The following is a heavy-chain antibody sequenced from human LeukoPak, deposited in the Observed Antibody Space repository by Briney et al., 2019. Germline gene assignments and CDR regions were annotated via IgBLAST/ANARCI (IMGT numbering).Heavy chain of an antibody. CDR2: ISGSGGST. V-gene: IGHV3-23*01. D-gene: IGHD3-22*01. Sequence: PGGSLRLSCAASGFTFSSYAMSWVRQAPGKGLEWVSAISGSGGSTYYADSVKGRFTISRDNSKDTLYLQMNSLRAEDTAVYYCAKDQGEVVMAPDDAFDIWGQGTMVTVSS. J-gene: IGHJ3*02. CDR3: AKDQGEVVMAPDDAFDI. CDR1: GFTFSSYA.